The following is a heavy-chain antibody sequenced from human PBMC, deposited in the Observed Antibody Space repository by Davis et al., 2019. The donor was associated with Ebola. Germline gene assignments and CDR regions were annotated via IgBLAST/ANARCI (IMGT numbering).Heavy chain of an antibody. CDR1: GFTFSSYS. V-gene: IGHV3-21*01. D-gene: IGHD2-15*01. CDR2: ISSTSSFI. Sequence: PGGSLRLSCAASGFTFSSYSLNWVRQAPGKGLEWVSSISSTSSFISYADSVKGRFTISRDNAKNTLYLQMNSLGVEDTAVYYCASQWSREGYWGQGTLVTVSS. CDR3: ASQWSREGY. J-gene: IGHJ4*02.